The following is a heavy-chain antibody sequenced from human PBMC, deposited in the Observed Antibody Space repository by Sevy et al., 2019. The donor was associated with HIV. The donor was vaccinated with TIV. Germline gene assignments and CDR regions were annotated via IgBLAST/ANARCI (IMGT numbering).Heavy chain of an antibody. CDR1: GGTFSSYA. D-gene: IGHD6-19*01. CDR3: ARVGSGWYREDYYYYMDV. V-gene: IGHV1-69*06. CDR2: IIPIFGTA. Sequence: ASVKVSCKASGGTFSSYAISWERQAPGQGLEWMGGIIPIFGTANYAQKFQGRVTITADKSTSTAYMELSSLRSEDTAVYYCARVGSGWYREDYYYYMDVWGKGTTVTVSS. J-gene: IGHJ6*03.